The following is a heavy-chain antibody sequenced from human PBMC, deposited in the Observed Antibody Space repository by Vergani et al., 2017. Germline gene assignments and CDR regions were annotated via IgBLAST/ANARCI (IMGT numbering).Heavy chain of an antibody. J-gene: IGHJ4*02. D-gene: IGHD3-3*01. CDR3: ANTRFLECSCFDY. CDR1: GFTFSSYG. Sequence: QVQLVESGGGVVQPGRSLRLSCAASGFTFSSYGMHWVRQAPGKGLEWVAVISYDGSNKYYADSVKGRFTISRENSKTTLYLQMNSLRAEDTAVYYCANTRFLECSCFDYWGQGTLVSASS. CDR2: ISYDGSNK. V-gene: IGHV3-30*18.